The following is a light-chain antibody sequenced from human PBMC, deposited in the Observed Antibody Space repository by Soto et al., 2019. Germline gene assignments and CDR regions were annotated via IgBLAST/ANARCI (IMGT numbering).Light chain of an antibody. CDR1: QSVGSN. Sequence: EIVMTQSPATLSVSPGERVTLSCRASQSVGSNLAWYQHKPGQAPRLLIYGVSTRATGIPARFSGSGSGTEFILTISSVESEDFAIYYCQQHNDWPTFGQGTRLEIK. J-gene: IGKJ5*01. CDR2: GVS. CDR3: QQHNDWPT. V-gene: IGKV3-15*01.